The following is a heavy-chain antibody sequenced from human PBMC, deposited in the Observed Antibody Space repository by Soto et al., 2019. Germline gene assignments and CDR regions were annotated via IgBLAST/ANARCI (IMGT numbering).Heavy chain of an antibody. Sequence: QVQLMESGGGVVQPGRSLRLSCAASGFTFSTYAMHWVRQAPGKGLEWVAVISYDGSNKYYADSVKGRFTISRDNSKNTLYLQMNSLRDEDTAVYYCARKDREFSGGVYYNGMDVWGQGTTVTVSS. J-gene: IGHJ6*02. V-gene: IGHV3-30-3*01. CDR3: ARKDREFSGGVYYNGMDV. D-gene: IGHD2-15*01. CDR1: GFTFSTYA. CDR2: ISYDGSNK.